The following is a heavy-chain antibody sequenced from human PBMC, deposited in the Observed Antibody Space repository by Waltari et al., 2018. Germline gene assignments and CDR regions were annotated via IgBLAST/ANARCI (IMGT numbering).Heavy chain of an antibody. D-gene: IGHD3-3*01. CDR2: INHSGST. CDR1: GGSFSGYY. V-gene: IGHV4-34*01. CDR3: ARRFTNDY. J-gene: IGHJ4*02. Sequence: QVQLQQWGAGLLKPSETLSLTCAVYGGSFSGYYWTWIRQPQGKGLEWIGEINHSGSTNYNPSLKSRVTRAVDTSKNQFSRKRCSVTSADTAVYYCARRFTNDYWVQGTLVTVSS.